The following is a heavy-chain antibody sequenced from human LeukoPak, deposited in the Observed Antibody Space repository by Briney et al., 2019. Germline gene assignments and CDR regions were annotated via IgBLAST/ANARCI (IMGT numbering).Heavy chain of an antibody. CDR2: IYTSGST. CDR1: GGSISSGSYY. CDR3: ARADEIWFGEPLAFDI. Sequence: SQTLSLTCTVSGGSISSGSYYWSWIRQPAGKGLEWIGRIYTSGSTNYNPSLKSRVTISVDTSKNQFSLKLSSVTAADTAVYYCARADEIWFGEPLAFDIWGQGTMVTVSS. J-gene: IGHJ3*02. V-gene: IGHV4-61*02. D-gene: IGHD3-10*01.